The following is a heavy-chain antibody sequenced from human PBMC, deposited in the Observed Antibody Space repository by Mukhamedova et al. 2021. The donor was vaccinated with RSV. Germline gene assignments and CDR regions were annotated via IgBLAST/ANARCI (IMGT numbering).Heavy chain of an antibody. D-gene: IGHD3-16*02. Sequence: QPPGKGLEWIGYIYYSGSTNYNPSLKSRVTISVDTSKNQFSLKLSSVTAAHTAVYYCARAPILFGGVIVTLLFDIWGQGTMVTVS. CDR3: ARAPILFGGVIVTLLFDI. CDR2: IYYSGST. J-gene: IGHJ3*02. V-gene: IGHV4-59*01.